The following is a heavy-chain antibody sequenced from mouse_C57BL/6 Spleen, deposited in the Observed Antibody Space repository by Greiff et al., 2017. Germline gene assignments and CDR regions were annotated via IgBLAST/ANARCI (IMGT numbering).Heavy chain of an antibody. CDR3: APSIRGYFDV. Sequence: VKLQESGAELARPGASVKMSCKASGYTFTSYTMHWVKQRPGQGLEWIGYINPSSGYTKYNQKFKDKATLTADKSSSTAYMQLSSLTSEDSAVYYCAPSIRGYFDVWGTGTTVTVSS. J-gene: IGHJ1*03. D-gene: IGHD1-2*01. CDR1: GYTFTSYT. CDR2: INPSSGYT. V-gene: IGHV1-4*01.